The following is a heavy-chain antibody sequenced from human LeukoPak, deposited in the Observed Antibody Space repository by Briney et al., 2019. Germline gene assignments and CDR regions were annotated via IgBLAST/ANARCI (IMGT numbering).Heavy chain of an antibody. CDR1: GYPFTDYG. D-gene: IGHD1-26*01. CDR3: ARRFKQDVLGTTMGWFDP. CDR2: ISAYNGNT. Sequence: ASVKVSCKASGYPFTDYGIGWVRRAPGQGPEWMGWISAYNGNTNYAQKIQGRVTMTTDPSTSTVSMELKSLRSDDTAVYYCARRFKQDVLGTTMGWFDPWGQETLITVSS. J-gene: IGHJ5*02. V-gene: IGHV1-18*01.